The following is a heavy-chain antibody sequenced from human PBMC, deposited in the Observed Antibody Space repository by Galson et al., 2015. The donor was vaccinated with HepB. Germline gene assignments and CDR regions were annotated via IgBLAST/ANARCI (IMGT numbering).Heavy chain of an antibody. Sequence: SLRLSCAASGFTFSSYAMHWVRQAPGKGLEWVAVISYDGSNKYYADSVKGRFTISRDNSKNTLYLQMNSLRAEDTAVYYCARGPKKYSSGGEYDYWGQGTLVTVSS. CDR3: ARGPKKYSSGGEYDY. CDR2: ISYDGSNK. D-gene: IGHD6-19*01. V-gene: IGHV3-30-3*01. J-gene: IGHJ4*02. CDR1: GFTFSSYA.